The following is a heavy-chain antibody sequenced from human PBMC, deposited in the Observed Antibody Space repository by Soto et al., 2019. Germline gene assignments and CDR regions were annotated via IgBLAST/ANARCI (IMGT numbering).Heavy chain of an antibody. CDR3: ARVAGYYYDNSGYYFDY. D-gene: IGHD3-22*01. J-gene: IGHJ4*02. CDR2: IYHSGST. Sequence: SETLSLTCAVSGGSLSSGGYSLSWVRPPPGKGLEWIGEIYHSGSTNYNPSLKSRVTISVDKSKNQFSLKLSSVTAADTAVYYCARVAGYYYDNSGYYFDYWGQGTLVTVSS. V-gene: IGHV4-4*02. CDR1: GGSLSSGGYS.